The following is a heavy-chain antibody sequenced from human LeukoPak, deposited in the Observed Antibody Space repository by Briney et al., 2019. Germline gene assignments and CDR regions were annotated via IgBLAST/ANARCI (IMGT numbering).Heavy chain of an antibody. CDR2: INYSGST. Sequence: SETLSLTCTVSGGSVSSTTYYWSWIRQPPGKVLEWIASINYSGSTYYNSSLKSRVTIPVDTSENQFSLKLSSVTAADTAVYYCARRQTEAAGYADNGNWLDPWGQGTLVTVSP. D-gene: IGHD5-12*01. J-gene: IGHJ5*02. V-gene: IGHV4-39*01. CDR1: GGSVSSTTYY. CDR3: ARRQTEAAGYADNGNWLDP.